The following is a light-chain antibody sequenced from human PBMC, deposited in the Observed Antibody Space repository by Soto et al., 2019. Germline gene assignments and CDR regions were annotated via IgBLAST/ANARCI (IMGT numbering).Light chain of an antibody. J-gene: IGLJ3*02. V-gene: IGLV2-23*01. CDR2: EGN. Sequence: QPVLTQPASVSGSPGQSVTISCTGTSSDGLSYDAVSWYQHRPGKAPKLIIYEGNKRPSGVSNRYSGSWSDNMASLTISGLQAEDEADYYCCSYVYSNSWVFGGGTKLTVL. CDR1: SSDGLSYDA. CDR3: CSYVYSNSWV.